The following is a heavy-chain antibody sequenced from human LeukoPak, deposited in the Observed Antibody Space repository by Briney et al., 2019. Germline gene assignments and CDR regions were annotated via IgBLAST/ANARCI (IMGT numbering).Heavy chain of an antibody. CDR3: ARLPSVGATARAFDY. CDR1: GFTFSSYW. V-gene: IGHV3-74*01. CDR2: INSDGSST. Sequence: RTGGSLRLSCAASGFTFSSYWMHWVRQAPGKGLVWVSRINSDGSSTSYADSVKGRFTISRDNAKNTLYLQMNSLRAEDTAVYYCARLPSVGATARAFDYWGQGTLVTVSS. D-gene: IGHD1-26*01. J-gene: IGHJ4*02.